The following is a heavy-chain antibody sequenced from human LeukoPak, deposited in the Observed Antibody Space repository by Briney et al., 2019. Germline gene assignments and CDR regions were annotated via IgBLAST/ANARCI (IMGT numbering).Heavy chain of an antibody. Sequence: GGSLRLSCTASGFTFGDYVMSWVRQAPGKGLEWVSSISSSSSNIYYADSVKGRFTISRDNAKNSLYLQMNSLRVEDTAVYYCARCTTGRTFGSLREIKRSREIDYWGQGTLVTVSS. CDR3: ARCTTGRTFGSLREIKRSREIDY. J-gene: IGHJ4*02. CDR1: GFTFGDYV. CDR2: ISSSSSNI. V-gene: IGHV3-21*01. D-gene: IGHD1-1*01.